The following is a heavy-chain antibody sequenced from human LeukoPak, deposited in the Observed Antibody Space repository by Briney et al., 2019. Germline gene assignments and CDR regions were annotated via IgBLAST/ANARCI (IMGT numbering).Heavy chain of an antibody. CDR1: GFTFSSYG. CDR3: AKEQLGYSSSWYDAFDI. J-gene: IGHJ3*02. Sequence: GGSLRLSCAASGFTFSSYGMHWVRQAPGKGLEWVAFIRYDGSNKYYADSVKGRFTISRDNSKNTLYLQMNSLRAGDTAVYYCAKEQLGYSSSWYDAFDIWGQRTMVTVSS. D-gene: IGHD6-13*01. V-gene: IGHV3-30*02. CDR2: IRYDGSNK.